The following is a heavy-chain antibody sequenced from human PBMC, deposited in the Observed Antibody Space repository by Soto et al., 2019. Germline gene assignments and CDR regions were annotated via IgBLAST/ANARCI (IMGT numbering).Heavy chain of an antibody. J-gene: IGHJ6*02. D-gene: IGHD4-17*01. CDR2: IIPIFGTA. Sequence: GASVKVSCKASGGTFSSYAISWVRQAPGQGLEWMGGIIPIFGTANYAQKFQGRVTITADESTSTAYMELSSLRSEDTAVYYCARKKDPDYGDSSDYYYGMDVWGQGTTVTVSS. CDR1: GGTFSSYA. CDR3: ARKKDPDYGDSSDYYYGMDV. V-gene: IGHV1-69*13.